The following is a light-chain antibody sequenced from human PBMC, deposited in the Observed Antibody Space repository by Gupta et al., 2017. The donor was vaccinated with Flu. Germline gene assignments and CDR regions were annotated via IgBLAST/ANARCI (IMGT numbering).Light chain of an antibody. Sequence: QSVLTQPPSASGTPGQRVTIPCSGSNSNIESNTVNWYQQLPGTAPKLLVYSNNQRPSGVPDRFSGSKSGTSGSLAISGLQSEDEADYYCAAWDDSLNALVFGGGTKLTVL. CDR2: SNN. CDR1: NSNIESNT. J-gene: IGLJ3*02. V-gene: IGLV1-44*01. CDR3: AAWDDSLNALV.